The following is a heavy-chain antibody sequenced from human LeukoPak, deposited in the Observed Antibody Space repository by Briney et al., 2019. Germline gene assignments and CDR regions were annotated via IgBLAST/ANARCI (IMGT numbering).Heavy chain of an antibody. CDR3: PRDSPIEWIQLWSTHYYYYGMDV. D-gene: IGHD5-18*01. CDR2: INPNSGGT. Sequence: ASVKVSCKASGYTFTGYYMHWVRQAPGQGLEWMGWINPNSGGTNYAQKFQGRVTMTRDTSISTAYMELSRLRSDDTAVYYCPRDSPIEWIQLWSTHYYYYGMDVWGQGTTVTVSS. V-gene: IGHV1-2*02. CDR1: GYTFTGYY. J-gene: IGHJ6*02.